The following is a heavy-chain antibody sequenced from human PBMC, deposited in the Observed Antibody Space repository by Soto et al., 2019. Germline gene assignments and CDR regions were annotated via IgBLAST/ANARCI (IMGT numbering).Heavy chain of an antibody. Sequence: VGSLRLSCAASGFTFSDYYMSWIRQAPGKGLEWVSYISSSSYTNYADSVKGRFTISRDNAKNSLYLQMNSLRAGDTAVYYCARVGRELDLDYWGQGTLVTVSS. CDR1: GFTFSDYY. V-gene: IGHV3-11*06. CDR2: ISSSSYT. D-gene: IGHD1-26*01. CDR3: ARVGRELDLDY. J-gene: IGHJ4*02.